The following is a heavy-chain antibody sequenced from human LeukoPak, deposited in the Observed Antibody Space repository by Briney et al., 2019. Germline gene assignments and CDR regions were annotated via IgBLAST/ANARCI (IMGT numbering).Heavy chain of an antibody. J-gene: IGHJ4*02. Sequence: GGSLRLSCAASGFTFSSYGMHWVRQAPGKGLEWVSYISSSGSTIYYADSVKGRFTISRDNAKNSLYLQMNSLRAEDTAVYYCARDPSSPEDYWGQGTLVTVSS. CDR2: ISSSGSTI. CDR1: GFTFSSYG. CDR3: ARDPSSPEDY. V-gene: IGHV3-48*04.